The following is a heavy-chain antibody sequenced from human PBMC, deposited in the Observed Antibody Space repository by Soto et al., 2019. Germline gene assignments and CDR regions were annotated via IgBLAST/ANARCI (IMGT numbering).Heavy chain of an antibody. CDR1: GYTFSTYL. CDR2: INAGNGNT. CDR3: ASPSYGSGSYY. Sequence: QVQLVQSGAGVKKPGASVKVSCKASGYTFSTYLLHWVRQAPGQRLEWMGWINAGNGNTKYSQKFQGRVTLTRDTSASTAYMELSSLRSEDTAVYYCASPSYGSGSYYWGQGTLVTVSS. V-gene: IGHV1-3*01. J-gene: IGHJ4*02. D-gene: IGHD3-10*01.